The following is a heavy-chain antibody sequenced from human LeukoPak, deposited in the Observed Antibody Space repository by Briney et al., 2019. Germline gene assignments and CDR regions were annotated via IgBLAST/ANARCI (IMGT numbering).Heavy chain of an antibody. V-gene: IGHV4-34*01. Sequence: SETLSLTCAVYGGSFSGYYWSWIRQPPGKGLEWIGEINHSGSTNYNPSLKSRVTISEDTSKNQFSLKLSSVTAADTAVYYCARDGVLRFLGYYYGMDVWGQGTTVTVSS. D-gene: IGHD3-3*01. CDR2: INHSGST. CDR3: ARDGVLRFLGYYYGMDV. J-gene: IGHJ6*02. CDR1: GGSFSGYY.